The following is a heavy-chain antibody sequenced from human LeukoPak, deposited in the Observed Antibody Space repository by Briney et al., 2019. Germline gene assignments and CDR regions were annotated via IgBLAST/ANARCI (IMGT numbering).Heavy chain of an antibody. CDR2: IYSGGST. D-gene: IGHD6-19*01. Sequence: PGGSLRLSCAASGFTVSSNYMSWVRQAPGKGLEWVSVIYSGGSTYYAGSVKGRFTISRDSSKNTLFLQMNSLRAEDTAVYYCAKGGGWYYYFDYWGQGTLVTVSS. CDR1: GFTVSSNY. J-gene: IGHJ4*02. CDR3: AKGGGWYYYFDY. V-gene: IGHV3-53*01.